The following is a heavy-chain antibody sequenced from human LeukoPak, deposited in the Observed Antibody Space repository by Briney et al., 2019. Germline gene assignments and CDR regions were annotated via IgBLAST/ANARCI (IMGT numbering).Heavy chain of an antibody. J-gene: IGHJ2*01. CDR3: AKDLSYGPDWYFDL. Sequence: GGSLRLSCAASGFTFSCYAMSWVRQAPGKGLEWVSAISGSGGSTYYADSVKGRFTISRDNSKNTLYLQMNSLRAEDTAVYYCAKDLSYGPDWYFDLWGRGTLVTVSS. CDR1: GFTFSCYA. CDR2: ISGSGGST. V-gene: IGHV3-23*01. D-gene: IGHD4-17*01.